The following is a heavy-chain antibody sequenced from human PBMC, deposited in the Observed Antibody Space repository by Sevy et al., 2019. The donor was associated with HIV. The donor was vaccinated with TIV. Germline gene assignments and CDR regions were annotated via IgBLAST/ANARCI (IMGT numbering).Heavy chain of an antibody. CDR1: GFTFSSYA. CDR3: ARVGTTVPTAAMLDY. D-gene: IGHD4-17*01. J-gene: IGHJ4*02. V-gene: IGHV3-30*04. CDR2: ISYEGSNK. Sequence: GGSLRLSCAASGFTFSSYAMHWVRQAPGKGLEWVAVISYEGSNKYYADSVKGRFTISRDNSKNTLYLQMNSLRAEDTAVYYCARVGTTVPTAAMLDYWGQGTLVTVSS.